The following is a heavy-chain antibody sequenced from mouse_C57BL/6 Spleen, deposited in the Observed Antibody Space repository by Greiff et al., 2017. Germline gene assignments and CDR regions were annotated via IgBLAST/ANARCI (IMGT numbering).Heavy chain of an antibody. CDR3: ASGDYYYAMDY. Sequence: VQLKESGPGMVKPSQSLSLTCTVTGYSITSGYDWHWIRHFPGNKLEWMGYISYSGSTNYNPSLKSRISITHDTSKNHFFLKLNSVTTEDTATYYCASGDYYYAMDYWGQGTSVTVSS. D-gene: IGHD3-3*01. CDR2: ISYSGST. CDR1: GYSITSGYD. V-gene: IGHV3-1*01. J-gene: IGHJ4*01.